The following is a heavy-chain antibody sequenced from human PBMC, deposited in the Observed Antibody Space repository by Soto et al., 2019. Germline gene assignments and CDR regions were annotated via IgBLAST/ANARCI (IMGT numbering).Heavy chain of an antibody. J-gene: IGHJ4*02. Sequence: GGSLRLSCAASGFTFSSYGMHWVRQAPGKGLEWVAVIWYDGSNKYYADSVKGRFTISRDNSKNTLYLQMNSLRAEDTAVYYCARDVYRYSYGPGDYWGQGTLVTVSS. CDR1: GFTFSSYG. D-gene: IGHD5-18*01. CDR2: IWYDGSNK. CDR3: ARDVYRYSYGPGDY. V-gene: IGHV3-33*01.